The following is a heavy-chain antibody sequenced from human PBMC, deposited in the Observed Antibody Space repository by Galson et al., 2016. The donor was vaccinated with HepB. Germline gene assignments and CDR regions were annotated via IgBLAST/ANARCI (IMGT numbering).Heavy chain of an antibody. J-gene: IGHJ4*02. D-gene: IGHD4-11*01. V-gene: IGHV5-51*01. CDR1: GYRFTTYW. CDR3: ARWANDYSNYNKAADS. Sequence: QSGAEVKKPGESLKISCKGSGYRFTTYWIGWVRQMPGKGLEWMGIIYPADSDTEYSPSFQGHVTISVDKSISTAYLQWSSLRASDTAMYYCARWANDYSNYNKAADSWGQGTLVTVSS. CDR2: IYPADSDT.